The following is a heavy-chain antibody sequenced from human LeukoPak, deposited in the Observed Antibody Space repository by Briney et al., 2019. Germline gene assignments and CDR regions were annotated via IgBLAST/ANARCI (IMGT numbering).Heavy chain of an antibody. CDR1: GSTFSSYS. J-gene: IGHJ4*02. Sequence: GGSLRLSCAASGSTFSSYSMNWVRQAPGKGLEWVTFIRYDGSNKYYADSVKGRFTISRDNSKNTLNLHMNSLRAEDTAVYYCAKGYGSGSYRLYYFDYWGQGTLVTVSS. V-gene: IGHV3-30*02. CDR2: IRYDGSNK. CDR3: AKGYGSGSYRLYYFDY. D-gene: IGHD3-10*01.